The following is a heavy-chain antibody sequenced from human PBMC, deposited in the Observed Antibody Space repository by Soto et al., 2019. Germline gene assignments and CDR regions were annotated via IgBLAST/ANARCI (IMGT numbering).Heavy chain of an antibody. V-gene: IGHV3-23*01. Sequence: LRLSCTASGFTFSRHAMTWVRQAPGKGLEWVSGLSDSGGSIYYADSVKGRFTISRDNSMNTLYLQMNTLRAEDTALYYCAKVSSSWYAGFFDLWGRGTLVTVSS. CDR3: AKVSSSWYAGFFDL. J-gene: IGHJ4*02. D-gene: IGHD6-13*01. CDR1: GFTFSRHA. CDR2: LSDSGGSI.